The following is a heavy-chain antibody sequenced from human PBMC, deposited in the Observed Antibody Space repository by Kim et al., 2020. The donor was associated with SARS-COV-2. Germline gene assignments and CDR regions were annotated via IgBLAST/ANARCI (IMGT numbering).Heavy chain of an antibody. D-gene: IGHD2-15*01. CDR2: IIPMLSTA. CDR1: GDTFSSYI. CDR3: AREHVCHGGSCYGMDV. V-gene: IGHV1-69*08. J-gene: IGHJ6*02. Sequence: SVKVSCKASGDTFSSYIMSWVRQAPGQGLEWMGRIIPMLSTANHAQKFQGRVTITAAQSTSTAYMELSSLRPEDTAVYYCAREHVCHGGSCYGMDVWR.